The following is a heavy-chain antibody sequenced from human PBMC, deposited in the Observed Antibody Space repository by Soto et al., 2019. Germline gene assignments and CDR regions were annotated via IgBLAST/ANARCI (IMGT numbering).Heavy chain of an antibody. D-gene: IGHD3-22*01. Sequence: LRLSCTASGFTFISYAMHWVRKAPGKGLEWVALISYDGSDKDYADSVKGRFTISRDNSRNTLFLQMNSLRAEDTAVYYCARDYYKYYDSSGYYRSPAYWGQGTLVTVSS. J-gene: IGHJ4*02. CDR2: ISYDGSDK. CDR3: ARDYYKYYDSSGYYRSPAY. CDR1: GFTFISYA. V-gene: IGHV3-30-3*01.